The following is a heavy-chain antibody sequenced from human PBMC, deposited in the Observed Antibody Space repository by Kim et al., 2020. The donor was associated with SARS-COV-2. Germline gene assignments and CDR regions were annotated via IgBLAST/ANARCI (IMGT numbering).Heavy chain of an antibody. D-gene: IGHD3-3*01. CDR1: GHTFTSYY. CDR2: INPSGGST. V-gene: IGHV1-46*01. Sequence: ASVKVSCKASGHTFTSYYMHWVRQAPGQGLEWMGIINPSGGSTSYAQKFQGRVTMTRDTSTSTVYMELSSLRSEDTAVYYCARVSSETPTKIDFWSGYFLYWGQGTLVTVSS. CDR3: ARVSSETPTKIDFWSGYFLY. J-gene: IGHJ4*02.